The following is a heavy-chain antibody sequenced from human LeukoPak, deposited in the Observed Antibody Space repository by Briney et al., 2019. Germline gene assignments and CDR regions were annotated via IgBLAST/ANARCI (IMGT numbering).Heavy chain of an antibody. CDR1: GYTFTSYG. D-gene: IGHD1-26*01. V-gene: IGHV7-4-1*02. CDR2: INTNTGNP. Sequence: ASVKVSCKASGYTFTSYGISWVRQAPGQGLEWMGWINTNTGNPTYAQGFTGRFVFSLDTSVSTAYLQISSLKAEDTAVYYRARDAVSGSLLLEFDYWGQGTLVTVSS. J-gene: IGHJ4*02. CDR3: ARDAVSGSLLLEFDY.